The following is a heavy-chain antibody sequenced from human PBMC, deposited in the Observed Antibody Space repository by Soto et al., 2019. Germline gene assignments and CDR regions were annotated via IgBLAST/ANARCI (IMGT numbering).Heavy chain of an antibody. V-gene: IGHV3-9*01. J-gene: IGHJ4*02. CDR1: GFNFDDYA. CDR3: AKGRYDFWSPYYFDS. CDR2: ISWKSDNI. D-gene: IGHD3-3*01. Sequence: EVQLVESGGGLVQPGRSLRLSCTASGFNFDDYAMHWVRQAPGKGLAWVAGISWKSDNIDYADSVKGRFTISRDNAKSSLYLQMNSLRVEDTALYYCAKGRYDFWSPYYFDSWGQGTLVTVSS.